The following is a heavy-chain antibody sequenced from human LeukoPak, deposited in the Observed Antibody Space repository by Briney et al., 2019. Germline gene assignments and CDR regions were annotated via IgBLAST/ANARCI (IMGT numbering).Heavy chain of an antibody. CDR1: GYTFTSYY. CDR2: INPSGGST. Sequence: ASVKVSCKASGYTFTSYYMHWVRQAPGQGLEWMGIINPSGGSTSYAQKLQGRVTMTRDTSTSTVYMELSSLRSEDTAVYYCARDYSKGAAAATRYYYYYGMDVWGKGTTVTVSS. J-gene: IGHJ6*04. D-gene: IGHD6-13*01. CDR3: ARDYSKGAAAATRYYYYYGMDV. V-gene: IGHV1-46*01.